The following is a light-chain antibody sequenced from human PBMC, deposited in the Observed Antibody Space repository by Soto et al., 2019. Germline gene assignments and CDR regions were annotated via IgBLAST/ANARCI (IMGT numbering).Light chain of an antibody. CDR3: SSYTSSTTLVV. CDR1: SSDVGGYNY. CDR2: DVI. Sequence: QSVLTQPASVSGSPGQSITISCTGTSSDVGGYNYVSWYQQHPGKAPKLMIYDVINRPSGVSNRFSGSKSGSTASLTISGLQAEDEADYYCSSYTSSTTLVVFGGGTKVTVL. V-gene: IGLV2-14*03. J-gene: IGLJ2*01.